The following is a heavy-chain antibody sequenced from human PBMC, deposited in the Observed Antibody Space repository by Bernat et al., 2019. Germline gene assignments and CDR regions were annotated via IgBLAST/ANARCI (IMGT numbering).Heavy chain of an antibody. CDR2: ISGSGGST. V-gene: IGHV3-23*01. Sequence: EVQLLESGGGLVQPGGSLRLSCAASGFTFSSYAMSWVRQAPGKGLEWVSAISGSGGSTYYADSVKGRFTISRDNTKNTLYLQMNSLRAEDTAVYDWAKDPGWSPGTTLGYWGQGTLVTVSS. D-gene: IGHD2/OR15-2a*01. CDR3: AKDPGWSPGTTLGY. CDR1: GFTFSSYA. J-gene: IGHJ4*02.